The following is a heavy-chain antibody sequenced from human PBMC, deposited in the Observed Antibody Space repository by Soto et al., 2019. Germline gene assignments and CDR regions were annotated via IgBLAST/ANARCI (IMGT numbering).Heavy chain of an antibody. CDR2: IIPIFGTA. V-gene: IGHV1-69*13. CDR3: ARDHGGQSGNFIFDN. D-gene: IGHD3-16*01. J-gene: IGHJ4*02. Sequence: ASVKVSCKASGGTFSSYAISWVRQAPGQGLEWMGGIIPIFGTANYAQKFQGRVTITADESTSTAYMELNSLRAEDTAVYYCARDHGGQSGNFIFDNWGQGTPVTVSS. CDR1: GGTFSSYA.